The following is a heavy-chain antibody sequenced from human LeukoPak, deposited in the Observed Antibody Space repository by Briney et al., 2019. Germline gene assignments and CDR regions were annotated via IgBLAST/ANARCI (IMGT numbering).Heavy chain of an antibody. Sequence: GASVKVSCKASGYTFTGYYMHWVRQAPGQGLEWMGGIIPIFGTANYAQKFQGRVTITTDESTSTAYMELSSLRSEDTAVYYCAREPDSSGYFYFDYWGQGTLVTVSS. D-gene: IGHD3-22*01. CDR1: GYTFTGYY. CDR2: IIPIFGTA. V-gene: IGHV1-69*05. J-gene: IGHJ4*02. CDR3: AREPDSSGYFYFDY.